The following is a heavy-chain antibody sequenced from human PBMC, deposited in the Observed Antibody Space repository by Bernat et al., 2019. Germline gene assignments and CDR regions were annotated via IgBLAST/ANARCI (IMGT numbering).Heavy chain of an antibody. CDR1: GYIFTGYY. Sequence: QVQVVQSGAEVKKPGASVKVSCKASGYIFTGYYMHWVRQAPGQGLEWMGWINPNSGGIKYAQKFQGRVTMTRDTSISTAYMELSRLRSDDTAVYYCARGPAGYYDSSDYYLGAFDVWGQGTVVTVSS. J-gene: IGHJ3*01. CDR2: INPNSGGI. V-gene: IGHV1-2*02. D-gene: IGHD3-22*01. CDR3: ARGPAGYYDSSDYYLGAFDV.